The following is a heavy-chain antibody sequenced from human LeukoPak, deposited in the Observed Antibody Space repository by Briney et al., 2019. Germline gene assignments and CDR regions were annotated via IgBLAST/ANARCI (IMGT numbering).Heavy chain of an antibody. CDR3: ARGPGMAYYYYYGMDV. CDR2: INAGNGNT. D-gene: IGHD1-14*01. CDR1: GYTFTSYA. J-gene: IGHJ6*02. V-gene: IGHV1-3*01. Sequence: ASVNVSCKASGYTFTSYAMHWVRQATGQRLEWMGWINAGNGNTKYSQKFQGTVTITRDTSASTAYMELSSLRSEDTAVYYCARGPGMAYYYYYGMDVWGQGTTVTVSS.